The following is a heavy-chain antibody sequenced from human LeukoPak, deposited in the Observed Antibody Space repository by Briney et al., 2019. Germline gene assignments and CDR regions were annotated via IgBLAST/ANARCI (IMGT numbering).Heavy chain of an antibody. CDR2: ISSSGTYI. CDR3: ARDDFGDSVDY. CDR1: GFTFSSYS. Sequence: PGGSLRLSCAASGFTFSSYSMNWVRQAPGKGLEWVSSISSSGTYIYYADSLKGRFTISRDNAKNSLFLQMNSLRAEDTAIYYCARDDFGDSVDYWGQGTLVTVSS. V-gene: IGHV3-21*01. D-gene: IGHD4-17*01. J-gene: IGHJ4*02.